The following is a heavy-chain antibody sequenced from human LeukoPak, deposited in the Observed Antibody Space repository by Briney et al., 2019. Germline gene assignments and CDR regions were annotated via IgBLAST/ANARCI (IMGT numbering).Heavy chain of an antibody. CDR3: ARDRDILGSTFFDK. J-gene: IGHJ4*02. CDR1: GYTFTAYY. D-gene: IGHD5-12*01. CDR2: INSNSGGS. V-gene: IGHV1-2*02. Sequence: GASVKVSCRASGYTFTAYYMHWVRQAPGQGLEWMGWINSNSGGSNYAQKFQGRVTMTRDTSISTVYMDLSRLRSDDTAVYYCARDRDILGSTFFDKWGQGNLVTVSS.